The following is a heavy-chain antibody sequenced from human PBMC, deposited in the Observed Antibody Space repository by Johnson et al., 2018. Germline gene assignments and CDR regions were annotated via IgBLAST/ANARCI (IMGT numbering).Heavy chain of an antibody. D-gene: IGHD4-11*01. V-gene: IGHV3-49*05. J-gene: IGHJ6*02. Sequence: EVQLVESGGGLVKPGRSLRLACTGAGFTFGDYVLSWFRQAPGKWLEWVGFIRSKAYGGTTEYAAPVRGRFTISRDDSKSIAYLQMNSLKTEDTAVYFCTREETTADFFYYGMDVWGQGTTVIVSS. CDR1: GFTFGDYV. CDR2: IRSKAYGGTT. CDR3: TREETTADFFYYGMDV.